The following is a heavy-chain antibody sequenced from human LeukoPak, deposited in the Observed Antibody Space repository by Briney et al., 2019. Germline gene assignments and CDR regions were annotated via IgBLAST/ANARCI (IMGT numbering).Heavy chain of an antibody. CDR2: IYYRGAT. CDR3: ARHRGGISYFDY. V-gene: IGHV4-59*08. CDR1: GGSLSSYY. D-gene: IGHD3-10*01. J-gene: IGHJ4*02. Sequence: SETLSLTCTVPGGSLSSYYWSWIRQPPGKGLEWIGYIYYRGATNYNPSLESRVTISLDTSKNQFSLKLSSVTAADTAVYYCARHRGGISYFDYWGQGTLVTVSS.